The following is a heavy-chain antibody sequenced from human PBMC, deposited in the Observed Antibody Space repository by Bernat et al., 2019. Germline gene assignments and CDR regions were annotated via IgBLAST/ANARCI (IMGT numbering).Heavy chain of an antibody. D-gene: IGHD6-19*01. Sequence: QVQLVESGGGVVQTVRSLRLSCAASGFTFSDYGMHWVRQAPGKGLEWVAVISYDGSNKYYADSMKGRFTISRDNSKNTLYLQMNSLRAEDTAVYYCAKVPSSGWNDVEYWGQGTLVTVSS. CDR1: GFTFSDYG. V-gene: IGHV3-30*18. J-gene: IGHJ4*02. CDR3: AKVPSSGWNDVEY. CDR2: ISYDGSNK.